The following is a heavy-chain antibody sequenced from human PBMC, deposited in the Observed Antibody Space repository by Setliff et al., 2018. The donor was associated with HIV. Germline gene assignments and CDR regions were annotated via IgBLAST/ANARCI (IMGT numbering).Heavy chain of an antibody. CDR3: ARPHSGRGGGAYFDL. CDR1: GDSITSGHFY. V-gene: IGHV4-39*01. D-gene: IGHD6-19*01. Sequence: PSETLSLTCTVSGDSITSGHFYWGWIRQAPGKGLEWIGNILDGRVTFFNPSLRGRVTISVDASKNQVSLNLRSVTAADSAVYHCARPHSGRGGGAYFDLWGQGILVTVSS. J-gene: IGHJ5*02. CDR2: ILDGRVT.